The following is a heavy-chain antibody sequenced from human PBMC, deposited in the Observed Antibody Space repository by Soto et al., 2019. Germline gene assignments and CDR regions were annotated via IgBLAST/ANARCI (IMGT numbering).Heavy chain of an antibody. CDR1: GGSISSSSYY. Sequence: PSETLSLTCTVSGGSISSSSYYWGWIRQPPGKGLEWIGEIYHSGSTNYNPSLKSRVTISVDKSKNQFSLKLSPVTAADTAVYYCARGHDILTGPPLDWGQGTLVTVSS. V-gene: IGHV4-39*07. CDR2: IYHSGST. CDR3: ARGHDILTGPPLD. J-gene: IGHJ4*02. D-gene: IGHD3-9*01.